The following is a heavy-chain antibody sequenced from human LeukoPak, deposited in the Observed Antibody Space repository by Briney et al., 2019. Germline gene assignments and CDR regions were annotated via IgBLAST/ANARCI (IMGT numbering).Heavy chain of an antibody. CDR3: ARGEVTSQNIVIASFDY. CDR1: GYTFTSYY. Sequence: GASVKVSCKASGYTFTSYYMHWVRQAPGQGLEWMGMINPSGGSTSYAQKFQGRVTMTRDTSTSTVYMELSSLRSEDTAVYYCARGEVTSQNIVIASFDYWGQGTLVTVSS. D-gene: IGHD2/OR15-2a*01. J-gene: IGHJ4*02. CDR2: INPSGGST. V-gene: IGHV1-46*01.